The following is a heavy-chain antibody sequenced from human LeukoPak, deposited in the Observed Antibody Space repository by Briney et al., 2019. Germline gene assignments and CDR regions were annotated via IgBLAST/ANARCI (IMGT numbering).Heavy chain of an antibody. CDR1: GGSFSGYY. J-gene: IGHJ5*02. CDR3: ARVTGGSQRFDP. V-gene: IGHV4-34*01. Sequence: SETLSLTCAVYGGSFSGYYWSWIRQPPGKGLEWIGEINHSGSTNYNPSLKSRVTISVDTSKTQFSLKLSSVTAADTAVYYCARVTGGSQRFDPWGQGTLVTVSS. D-gene: IGHD2-15*01. CDR2: INHSGST.